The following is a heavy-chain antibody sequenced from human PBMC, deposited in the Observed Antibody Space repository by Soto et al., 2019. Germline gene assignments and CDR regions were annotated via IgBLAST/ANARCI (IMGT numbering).Heavy chain of an antibody. CDR1: GDSVSNNGAT. D-gene: IGHD6-19*01. CDR3: ARDPPDLNSGFDF. V-gene: IGHV6-1*01. Sequence: SQTLSLTCAISGDSVSNNGATWNWIRQSPSGGLEWLGRTYYRSKWISDYAMSVKSRISINPDTSKNQISLQLNSVTPEDTAVYYCARDPPDLNSGFDFWGQGTLVTVSS. CDR2: TYYRSKWIS. J-gene: IGHJ4*02.